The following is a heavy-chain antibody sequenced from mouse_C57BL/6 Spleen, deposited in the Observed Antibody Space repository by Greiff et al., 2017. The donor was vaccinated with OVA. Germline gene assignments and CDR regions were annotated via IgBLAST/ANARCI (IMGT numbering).Heavy chain of an antibody. CDR2: IDPETGGT. CDR1: GYTFTDYE. V-gene: IGHV1-15*01. CDR3: TRRYYSKKDWYFDV. Sequence: VHLVESGAELVRPGASVTLSCKASGYTFTDYEMHWVKQTPVHGLEWIGAIDPETGGTAYNQKFKGKAILTADKSSSTAYMELRSLTSEDSAVYYCTRRYYSKKDWYFDVWGTGTTVTVSS. J-gene: IGHJ1*03. D-gene: IGHD2-5*01.